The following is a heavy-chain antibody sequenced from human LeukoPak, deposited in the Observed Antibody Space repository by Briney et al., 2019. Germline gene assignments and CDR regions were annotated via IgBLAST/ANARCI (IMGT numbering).Heavy chain of an antibody. D-gene: IGHD2-15*01. J-gene: IGHJ4*02. Sequence: PGGSLRVSCAASGFTFSSYWMHWVRQVPGKGLVWVSRINSDGSTTRYADSVKGRFTISRDNAENTLYLQLNSLRAEDTAVYYCARGRGYCSGGNCYFDYWGQGSLVTVSS. CDR3: ARGRGYCSGGNCYFDY. CDR1: GFTFSSYW. CDR2: INSDGSTT. V-gene: IGHV3-74*01.